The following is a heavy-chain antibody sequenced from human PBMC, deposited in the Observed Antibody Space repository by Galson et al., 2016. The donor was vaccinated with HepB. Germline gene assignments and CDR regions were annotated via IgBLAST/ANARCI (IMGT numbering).Heavy chain of an antibody. CDR1: GFTFSAYW. CDR2: TNQDGSGK. J-gene: IGHJ3*01. CDR3: VSGYTSGI. Sequence: SLRLSCAASGFTFSAYWMAWIRQAPGKGLGWVANTNQDGSGKHYVDSAKGRFTVSRDNAKNSVFLDMNSLRAEDTAVYYCVSGYTSGIWGQGTTVTVSS. D-gene: IGHD6-19*01. V-gene: IGHV3-7*01.